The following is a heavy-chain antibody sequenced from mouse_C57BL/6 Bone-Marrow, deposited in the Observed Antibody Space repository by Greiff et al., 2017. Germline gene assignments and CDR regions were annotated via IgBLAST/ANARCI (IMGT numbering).Heavy chain of an antibody. CDR3: ARSVCYYDYDAWFAY. Sequence: VQLQQSGAELARPGASVKLSCKASGYTFTSYGISWVKQRTGQGLEWNGEIDPSSGNTYYNEKFKGKATLTADKSSSTAYMEFRSLTSEDSAVYFCARSVCYYDYDAWFAYWGQGTLVTVSA. V-gene: IGHV1-81*01. CDR1: GYTFTSYG. D-gene: IGHD2-4*01. J-gene: IGHJ3*01. CDR2: IDPSSGNT.